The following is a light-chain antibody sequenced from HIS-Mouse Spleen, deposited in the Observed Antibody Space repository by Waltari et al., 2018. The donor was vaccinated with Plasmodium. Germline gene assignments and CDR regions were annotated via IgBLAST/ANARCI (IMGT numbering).Light chain of an antibody. Sequence: QYALTQPRPVSGSPGQSVTISSTGTSSYVGGYNYVSWYQQHPGKAPKLMIYDVSKRPSGVPDRFSGSKSGNTASLTISGLQAEDEADYYCCSYAGSYTLVFGGGTKLTVL. V-gene: IGLV2-11*01. CDR2: DVS. CDR3: CSYAGSYTLV. CDR1: SSYVGGYNY. J-gene: IGLJ2*01.